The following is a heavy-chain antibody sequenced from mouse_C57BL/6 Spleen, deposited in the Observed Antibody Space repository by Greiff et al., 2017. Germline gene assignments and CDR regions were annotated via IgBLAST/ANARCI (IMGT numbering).Heavy chain of an antibody. J-gene: IGHJ4*01. CDR1: GFTFTDYY. Sequence: EVQRVESGGGLVQPGGSLSLSCAASGFTFTDYYMSWVRQPPGKALEWLGFIRNKANGYTTEYSAYVKGRFAISTDTSQSILYLPMNALRAEDSATYDCSRSDGDYYAIDYWGQGTSVTVSS. V-gene: IGHV7-3*01. CDR2: IRNKANGYTT. CDR3: SRSDGDYYAIDY.